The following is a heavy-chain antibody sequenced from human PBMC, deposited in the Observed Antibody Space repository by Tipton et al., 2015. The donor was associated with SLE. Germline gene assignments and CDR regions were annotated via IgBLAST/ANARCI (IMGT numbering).Heavy chain of an antibody. CDR2: ISYDGSNK. Sequence: SLRLSCAASGFTFSTYAMHWVRQAPGKGLEWVAVISYDGSNKYYADSVKGRFTISRDNSKNTLFLQMNSLTAEDTAVYYCAKDSPPVEYSSMCYFDYWGQGTLVTVSS. CDR3: AKDSPPVEYSSMCYFDY. D-gene: IGHD2-2*01. V-gene: IGHV3-30-3*01. J-gene: IGHJ4*02. CDR1: GFTFSTYA.